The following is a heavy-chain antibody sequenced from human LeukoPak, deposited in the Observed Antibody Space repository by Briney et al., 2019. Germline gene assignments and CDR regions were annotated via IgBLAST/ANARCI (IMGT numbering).Heavy chain of an antibody. CDR1: GFTFSDYY. D-gene: IGHD1-7*01. J-gene: IGHJ3*02. V-gene: IGHV3-11*01. CDR3: GRDFGLIGTKRSFDI. Sequence: PGGSLRLSCAASGFTFSDYYMGWIRQAPGKGLEWLSYISGTGTTIFYADSVKGRFTISRDNAKNSLDLQMNSLRAEDTAVYFCGRDFGLIGTKRSFDIWGQGTMVTVPS. CDR2: ISGTGTTI.